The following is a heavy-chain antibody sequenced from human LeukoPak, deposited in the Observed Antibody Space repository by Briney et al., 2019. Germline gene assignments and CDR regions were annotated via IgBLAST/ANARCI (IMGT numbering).Heavy chain of an antibody. CDR3: AKIGAGYSYGGGFDP. CDR2: ISHDGRNK. J-gene: IGHJ5*02. D-gene: IGHD5-18*01. CDR1: GFIFSLYS. V-gene: IGHV3-30*18. Sequence: GGSLRLSCAASGFIFSLYSMVWVRQDPGKGLEWVTVISHDGRNKYYAESLKGRFTISKDDPTNTLYLQMSSLTSEDTAVYYCAKIGAGYSYGGGFDPWGQGTLVTVSS.